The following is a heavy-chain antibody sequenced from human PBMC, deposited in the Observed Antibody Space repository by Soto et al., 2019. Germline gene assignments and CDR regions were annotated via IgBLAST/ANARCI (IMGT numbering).Heavy chain of an antibody. Sequence: GGSLRLSCAASGFTFSSYAMSWVRQAPGKGLEWVSGISGSGDSTYYADSVKGRFTISRDNSKNTQYLQMNSLRAEDTAVYYCAKDLYSSGWYADYWGQGTLVTVSS. V-gene: IGHV3-23*01. CDR3: AKDLYSSGWYADY. D-gene: IGHD6-19*01. J-gene: IGHJ4*02. CDR2: ISGSGDST. CDR1: GFTFSSYA.